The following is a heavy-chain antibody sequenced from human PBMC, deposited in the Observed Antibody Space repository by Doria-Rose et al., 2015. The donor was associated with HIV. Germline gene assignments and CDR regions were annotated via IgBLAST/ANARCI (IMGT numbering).Heavy chain of an antibody. CDR1: GVSLSSPGMG. CDR3: ARIKSSRWYHKYYFDF. J-gene: IGHJ4*02. Sequence: QITLKESGPVLVKPTETLTLTCTVSGVSLSSPGMGVSWIRQPPGKALEWLANIFSDDERSYNTSLKSGLTISRGTSKGQVVLTMTDMDPVDTATYYCARIKSSRWYHKYYFDFWGQGTLVIVSA. CDR2: IFSDDER. D-gene: IGHD6-13*01. V-gene: IGHV2-26*01.